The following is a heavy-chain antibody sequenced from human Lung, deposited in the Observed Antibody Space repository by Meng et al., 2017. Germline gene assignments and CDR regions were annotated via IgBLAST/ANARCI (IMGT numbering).Heavy chain of an antibody. Sequence: QVKLQPWGAGLLKPSETLSLTCGVTGGSFSDYYWSWIRQPPGKGLEWIGEINHSGSTNYNPSLGSRATISVDTSQNNLSLKLSSVTAADSAVYYCARGPTTMAHDFDYWGQGTLVTVSS. CDR1: GGSFSDYY. D-gene: IGHD4-11*01. CDR2: INHSGST. V-gene: IGHV4-34*01. CDR3: ARGPTTMAHDFDY. J-gene: IGHJ4*02.